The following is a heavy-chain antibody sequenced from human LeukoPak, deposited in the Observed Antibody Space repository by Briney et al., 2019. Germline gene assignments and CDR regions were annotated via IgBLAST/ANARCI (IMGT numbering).Heavy chain of an antibody. CDR3: AKDTVAVAGYTDY. CDR2: ISGSGGST. CDR1: GFTFSTFA. D-gene: IGHD6-19*01. Sequence: GGSLRLSCTASGFTFSTFAMGWVRQAPGKGLEWVSAISGSGGSTYYADSVKGRFTISRDNSKNTLYLQMNSLRAEDTAVYYCAKDTVAVAGYTDYWGQGTLVTVSS. V-gene: IGHV3-23*01. J-gene: IGHJ4*02.